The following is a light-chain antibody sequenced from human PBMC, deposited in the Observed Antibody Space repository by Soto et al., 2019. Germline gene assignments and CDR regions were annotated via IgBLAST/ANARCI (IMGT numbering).Light chain of an antibody. CDR2: GAS. CDR1: QSVSSSY. J-gene: IGKJ1*01. CDR3: QQYGSSGT. V-gene: IGKV3-20*01. Sequence: EIVLTQSPGTLSLSPGERATLSCRASQSVSSSYLAWYQQKPGQAPRLLIYGASNRATGIPDRFNGSGSGTDFTLTISRLEPEDFAVYYCQQYGSSGTFGQGTKVDI.